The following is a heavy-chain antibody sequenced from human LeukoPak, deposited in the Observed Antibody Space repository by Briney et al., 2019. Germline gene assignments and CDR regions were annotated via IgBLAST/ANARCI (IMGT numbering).Heavy chain of an antibody. V-gene: IGHV3-74*01. CDR2: INSDGSST. D-gene: IGHD3-10*01. J-gene: IGHJ5*02. CDR3: ARGMSLRGPGNWFDP. CDR1: GFTFSSYW. Sequence: GGSLRLSCAASGFTFSSYWMHWVRQAPGKGLVWVSRINSDGSSTSYADSVKGRFTISRDNAKNTLYLQMNSLRAEDTAVYYCARGMSLRGPGNWFDPWGQGTLVNVSS.